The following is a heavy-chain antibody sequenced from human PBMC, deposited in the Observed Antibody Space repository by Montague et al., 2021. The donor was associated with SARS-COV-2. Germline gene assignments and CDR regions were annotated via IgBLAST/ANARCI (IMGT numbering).Heavy chain of an antibody. Sequence: SLRLSCAASGFTFSTFAMRWVRQAPGKGLEWVSAISDDGGHTYYADSVKGRFSISRDNSENTVYLHLNSLKAEDTAAYYCAKSLDGSDDTFERGADSWGQGTLVTVSS. D-gene: IGHD2-21*02. CDR2: ISDDGGHT. J-gene: IGHJ4*02. V-gene: IGHV3-23*01. CDR1: GFTFSTFA. CDR3: AKSLDGSDDTFERGADS.